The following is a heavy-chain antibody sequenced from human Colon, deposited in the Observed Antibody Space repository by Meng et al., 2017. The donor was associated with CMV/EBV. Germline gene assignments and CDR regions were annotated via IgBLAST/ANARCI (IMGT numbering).Heavy chain of an antibody. Sequence: QVQMMQSWGGLKEPGASVKVSCKPSGYTFSDYYMHWVRQAPGQGLEWMGWIRSDGSATNYAQKFRGRVTMTRDASVSTAYMELSGLTSDDTAVYFCVRSSGWSLFDYWGPGALVTVSS. D-gene: IGHD6-19*01. V-gene: IGHV1-2*02. CDR3: VRSSGWSLFDY. J-gene: IGHJ4*02. CDR1: GYTFSDYY. CDR2: IRSDGSAT.